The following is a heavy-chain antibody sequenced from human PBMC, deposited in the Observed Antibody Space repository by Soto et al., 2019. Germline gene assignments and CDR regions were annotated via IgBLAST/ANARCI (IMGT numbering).Heavy chain of an antibody. CDR3: ARGDYLFSSGYDY. CDR1: GYTFTGYY. J-gene: IGHJ4*02. D-gene: IGHD6-19*01. V-gene: IGHV1-2*02. Sequence: GASVKVSCKASGYTFTGYYKHWVRQAPGQGLEWMGWTNPNSGGKNYAHKFQDRVTMTRDTSISTAYTEQSRLRSDDTAVYYCARGDYLFSSGYDYWGQGALVTV. CDR2: TNPNSGGK.